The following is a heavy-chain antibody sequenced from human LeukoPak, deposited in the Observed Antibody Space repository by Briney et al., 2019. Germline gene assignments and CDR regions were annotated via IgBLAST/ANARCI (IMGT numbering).Heavy chain of an antibody. Sequence: PSETLSLTCAVSGGSISSSNWWSWVRQPPGKGLEWVSDISGSGGNTYYADSVKGRFTISRDNSKNTLYLQMNSLRAEDTAVYYCANPPTVTKTRFDPWGQGTLVTVSS. CDR3: ANPPTVTKTRFDP. CDR2: ISGSGGNT. V-gene: IGHV3-23*01. D-gene: IGHD4-17*01. J-gene: IGHJ5*02. CDR1: GGSISSSN.